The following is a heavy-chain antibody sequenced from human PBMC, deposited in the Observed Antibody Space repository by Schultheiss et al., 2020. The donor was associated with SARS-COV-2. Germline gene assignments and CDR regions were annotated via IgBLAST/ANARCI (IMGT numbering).Heavy chain of an antibody. Sequence: GGSLRLSCAASGFTFSSYSMNWVRQAPGKGLEWVSSISSSSSYIYYADSVKGRFTISRDNSKNTLYLQMNSLRAEDTAVYYCARGEMATITGSSLFLVYWGQGTLVTVSS. V-gene: IGHV3-21*01. J-gene: IGHJ4*02. D-gene: IGHD5-24*01. CDR1: GFTFSSYS. CDR2: ISSSSSYI. CDR3: ARGEMATITGSSLFLVY.